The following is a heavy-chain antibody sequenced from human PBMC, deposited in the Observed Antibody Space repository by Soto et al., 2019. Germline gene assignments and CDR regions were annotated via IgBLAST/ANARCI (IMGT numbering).Heavy chain of an antibody. Sequence: QVQLQESGPGLVKPSQTLSLTCTVSGGSISTVDYWWSWIRQSPDMGLEWIGHIYDGGRTYNNPSLESRVTMSVDTSKSQLCLTLSSVSAADTADYYCARGPSGDKVDSWGQGTLVTVSS. D-gene: IGHD7-27*01. V-gene: IGHV4-30-4*01. CDR3: ARGPSGDKVDS. CDR2: IYDGGRT. CDR1: GGSISTVDYW. J-gene: IGHJ4*02.